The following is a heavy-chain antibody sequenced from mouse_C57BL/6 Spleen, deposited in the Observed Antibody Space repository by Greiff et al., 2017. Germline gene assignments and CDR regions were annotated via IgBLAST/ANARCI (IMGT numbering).Heavy chain of an antibody. CDR2: INPNNGGT. J-gene: IGHJ3*01. CDR3: AGDDGYYRFAY. CDR1: GYTFTDYY. D-gene: IGHD2-3*01. Sequence: VQLKQSGPELVKPGASVKISCKASGYTFTDYYMNWVKQSHGKSLEWIGDINPNNGGTSYNQKFKGKATLTVDKSSSTAYMELRSLTSEDSAVYYCAGDDGYYRFAYWGQGTLGTVSA. V-gene: IGHV1-26*01.